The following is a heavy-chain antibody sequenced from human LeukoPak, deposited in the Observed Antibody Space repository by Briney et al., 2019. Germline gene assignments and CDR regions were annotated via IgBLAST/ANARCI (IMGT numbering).Heavy chain of an antibody. CDR2: IKQDGSEK. J-gene: IGHJ4*02. CDR1: GFTFSSYW. Sequence: PGGSLRPSCAASGFTFSSYWMSWVRQAPGKGLEWVANIKQDGSEKWFVDSVKGRFTISRDNAKNSVYLQMNSLRAEDTAVYYCARGLRNTILGGDYYWGQGTLVTVSS. D-gene: IGHD3-3*01. CDR3: ARGLRNTILGGDYY. V-gene: IGHV3-7*02.